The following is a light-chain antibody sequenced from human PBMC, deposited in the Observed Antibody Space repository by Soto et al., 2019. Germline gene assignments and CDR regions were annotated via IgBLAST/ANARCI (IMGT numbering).Light chain of an antibody. CDR1: QSVSDN. CDR2: GAS. V-gene: IGKV3-15*01. Sequence: EIVMTQSPATLSVSPGERATLSCRASQSVSDNLAWYQQKPGQAPRLLIYGASTRATGIPARFSGSGSGTEFTLTISSLQSEDFAVYYCQQSNNWPYTFGQGNKVDIK. J-gene: IGKJ2*01. CDR3: QQSNNWPYT.